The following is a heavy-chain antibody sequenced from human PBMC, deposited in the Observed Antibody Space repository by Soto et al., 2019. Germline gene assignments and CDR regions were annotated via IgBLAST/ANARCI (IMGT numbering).Heavy chain of an antibody. Sequence: SVKVSCKASGGTFSSYAISWVRQAPGQGLEWMGGIIPIFGTANYAQKFQGRVTITADESTSTAYMELSSLRSEDTAVYYCARDTGGYYRPRDYSYGMDVWGQGTTVTVSS. D-gene: IGHD3-22*01. V-gene: IGHV1-69*13. CDR1: GGTFSSYA. CDR3: ARDTGGYYRPRDYSYGMDV. CDR2: IIPIFGTA. J-gene: IGHJ6*02.